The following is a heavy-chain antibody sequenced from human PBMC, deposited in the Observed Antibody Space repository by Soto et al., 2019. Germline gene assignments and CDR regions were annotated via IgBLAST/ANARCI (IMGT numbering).Heavy chain of an antibody. Sequence: QVQLVESGGGVVQPGRSLRLSWAASGFTFSSYAMHWVRQAPGKGLEWVAVISYDGSNKYYADSVKGRFTISRDNSKNTLYLQMNSLRAEDTAVYYCARDSELGIAVAGSIDYWGQGTLVTVSS. V-gene: IGHV3-30-3*01. CDR2: ISYDGSNK. CDR3: ARDSELGIAVAGSIDY. CDR1: GFTFSSYA. D-gene: IGHD6-19*01. J-gene: IGHJ4*02.